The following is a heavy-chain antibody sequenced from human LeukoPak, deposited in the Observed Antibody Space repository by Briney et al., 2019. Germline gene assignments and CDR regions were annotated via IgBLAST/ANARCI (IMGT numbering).Heavy chain of an antibody. J-gene: IGHJ4*02. CDR3: ARHAGGIAAAGTRPFDY. CDR1: GASFSSSTYY. CDR2: IYYSGST. V-gene: IGHV4-39*01. D-gene: IGHD6-13*01. Sequence: SEALSLTCTVSGASFSSSTYYWGWIRQPPGKGLEWIGSIYYSGSTYYNPSLKSRVTMSVDTSKNQFSLKLSSVTAADTAVYYCARHAGGIAAAGTRPFDYWGQGTLVTVSS.